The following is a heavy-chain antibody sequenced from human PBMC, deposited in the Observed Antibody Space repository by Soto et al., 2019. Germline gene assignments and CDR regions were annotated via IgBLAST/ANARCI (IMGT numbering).Heavy chain of an antibody. D-gene: IGHD2-15*01. CDR1: GFTFSSYG. CDR3: AVGPYCSGGSCYSRGYYYYGLDV. J-gene: IGHJ6*02. CDR2: ISYDGSNK. Sequence: GGSLRLSCAASGFTFSSYGMRWVRQAPGKGLEWVAVISYDGSNKYYADSVKGRFTISRDNSKNTLYLQMNSLRAEDTAVYYCAVGPYCSGGSCYSRGYYYYGLDVWGQGTTVTVS. V-gene: IGHV3-30*03.